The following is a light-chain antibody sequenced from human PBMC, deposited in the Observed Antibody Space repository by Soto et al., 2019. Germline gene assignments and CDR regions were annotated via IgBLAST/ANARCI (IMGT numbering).Light chain of an antibody. V-gene: IGKV3-11*01. CDR3: QKPAVWPLS. Sequence: EVVLTQSPAILSLSPGETATLSCRAGQPIRNDLGWYQQRPGQAPRLLIYGASNRATGIPDRFSGSGSGTDFTLTITRLAPEDSAIYYCQKPAVWPLSFGGGTKV. CDR1: QPIRND. CDR2: GAS. J-gene: IGKJ4*01.